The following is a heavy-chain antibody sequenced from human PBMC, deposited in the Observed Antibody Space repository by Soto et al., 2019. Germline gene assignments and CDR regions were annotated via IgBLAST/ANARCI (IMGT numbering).Heavy chain of an antibody. J-gene: IGHJ4*02. CDR3: ASHYDMWSGYLSPVDY. D-gene: IGHD3-3*01. CDR1: GYTFSDYY. V-gene: IGHV3-11*01. CDR2: IDTSGTKI. Sequence: QVQLVESGGDLVKPGGSLRLSCAASGYTFSDYYMSWIRQAPGKGLEWISYIDTSGTKIYYADSVKGRFTITRDNAKKSLYLEMNSPRDEDTAVYYCASHYDMWSGYLSPVDYWGQGTLVTVSS.